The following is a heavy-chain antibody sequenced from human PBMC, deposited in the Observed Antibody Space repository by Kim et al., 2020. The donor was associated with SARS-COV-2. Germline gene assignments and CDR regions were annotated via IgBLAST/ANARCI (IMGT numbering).Heavy chain of an antibody. V-gene: IGHV3-7*01. CDR2: IKQDGSEK. CDR1: GFTFSSYW. CDR3: ARPRGSTWYYYGSGKAHNWYFDL. D-gene: IGHD3-10*01. J-gene: IGHJ2*01. Sequence: GGSLRLSCAASGFTFSSYWMSWVRQAPGKGLEWVANIKQDGSEKYYVDSVKGRFTISRDNAKNSLYLQMNSLRAEDTAVYYCARPRGSTWYYYGSGKAHNWYFDLWGRGTLVTVSS.